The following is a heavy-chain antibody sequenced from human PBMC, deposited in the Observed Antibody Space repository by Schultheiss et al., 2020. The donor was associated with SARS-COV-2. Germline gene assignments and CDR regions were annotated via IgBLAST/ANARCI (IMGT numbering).Heavy chain of an antibody. V-gene: IGHV3-33*01. Sequence: GESLKISCAASGFSFSSYGMHWVRQAPGKGLEWVAVTWDDGANKYYADSVKGRFTISRDNAKNSLYLQMNSLRAEDTAVYYCARGDCSSTSCYVPVVAANDYWGQGTLVTVSS. CDR3: ARGDCSSTSCYVPVVAANDY. D-gene: IGHD2-2*01. J-gene: IGHJ4*02. CDR2: TWDDGANK. CDR1: GFSFSSYG.